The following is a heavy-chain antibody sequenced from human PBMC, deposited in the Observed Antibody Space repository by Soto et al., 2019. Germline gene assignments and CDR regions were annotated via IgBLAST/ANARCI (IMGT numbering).Heavy chain of an antibody. CDR1: GGSIIRSTYN. J-gene: IGHJ6*02. Sequence: SETLSLTCTVSGGSIIRSTYNWRWIRQHPGKGLEWIGYIYYSGTTYYNPSLKSRLTISVDTPKNQFSLKLSSVTAADTAVYYCARKVTTNYYGLDVWGQGTTVTVSS. V-gene: IGHV4-31*03. CDR2: IYYSGTT. CDR3: ARKVTTNYYGLDV. D-gene: IGHD4-17*01.